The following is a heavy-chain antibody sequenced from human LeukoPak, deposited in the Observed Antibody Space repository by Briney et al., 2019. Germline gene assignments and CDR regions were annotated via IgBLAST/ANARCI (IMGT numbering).Heavy chain of an antibody. D-gene: IGHD2-15*01. Sequence: GGSLRLSCAASGFTFSSYGMHWVRQAPRKGLEWVAFIRYDGSNKYYADSVKGRFTTSRDNAKNSLYLQMNSLRAEDTALYYCGRIGYWGQGTLVTVSS. J-gene: IGHJ4*02. CDR3: GRIGY. CDR1: GFTFSSYG. V-gene: IGHV3-30*02. CDR2: IRYDGSNK.